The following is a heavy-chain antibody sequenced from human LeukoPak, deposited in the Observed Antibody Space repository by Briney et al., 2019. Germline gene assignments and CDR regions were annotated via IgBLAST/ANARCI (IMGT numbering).Heavy chain of an antibody. V-gene: IGHV4-39*07. CDR3: ARFSVSQAWFAP. Sequence: SETLSLTCTVSGGSIISSSFWWGWIRQPPGKGLEWIGSIYHSGDSFYNPSLKTRVTISVDTSRNQFSLKLISVTAADTALYYCARFSVSQAWFAPWGQGTLVTVSS. CDR1: GGSIISSSFW. J-gene: IGHJ5*02. CDR2: IYHSGDS.